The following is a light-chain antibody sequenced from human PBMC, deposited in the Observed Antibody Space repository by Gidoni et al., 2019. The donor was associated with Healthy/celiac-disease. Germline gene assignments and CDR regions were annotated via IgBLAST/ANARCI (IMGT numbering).Light chain of an antibody. CDR1: SSNIGAGYD. CDR3: QSYDSSLTYV. Sequence: QSVLTQPPSLSGAPGPRVTISCTGSSSNIGAGYDVHWYQQPPGTAPKLLIYGNNNRPSGVPGRFSGSKSGTSAFLAITGLRAEDEADYYCQSYDSSLTYVFGPGTKVTVL. J-gene: IGLJ1*01. V-gene: IGLV1-40*01. CDR2: GNN.